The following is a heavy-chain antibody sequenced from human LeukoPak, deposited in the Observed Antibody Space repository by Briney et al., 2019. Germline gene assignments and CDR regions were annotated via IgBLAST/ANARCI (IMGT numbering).Heavy chain of an antibody. Sequence: ASVNVSCKASGYSFTDKYMHWVRQAPGQGLEWMGWINPNSGGTNYAQKFQGRVTMTTDTSMSTAYMELSRLTSDDTAVYYCARAGGRSWFDPWGQGTLVTVSS. CDR1: GYSFTDKY. J-gene: IGHJ5*02. V-gene: IGHV1-2*02. CDR2: INPNSGGT. CDR3: ARAGGRSWFDP.